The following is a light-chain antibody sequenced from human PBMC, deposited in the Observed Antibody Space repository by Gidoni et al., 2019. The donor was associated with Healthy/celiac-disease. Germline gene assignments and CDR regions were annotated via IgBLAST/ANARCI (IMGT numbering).Light chain of an antibody. J-gene: IGKJ3*01. V-gene: IGKV3-20*01. CDR3: QQYGSSRIT. Sequence: IVLTQSPGTLSLSPGESATLPCRASQSVSSSYLAWYQQKPGQAPRLLIYGASSRATGIPDRFSGSGYGTDFTLTISRLEPEDFAVYYCQQYGSSRITFGPGTKVDIK. CDR2: GAS. CDR1: QSVSSSY.